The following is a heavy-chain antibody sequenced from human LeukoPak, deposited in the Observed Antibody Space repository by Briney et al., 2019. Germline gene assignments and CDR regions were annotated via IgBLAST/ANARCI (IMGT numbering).Heavy chain of an antibody. Sequence: GASVKVSCKASGYTFTSYYMHWVRQAPGQGLEWMGIINPSGGSTSYAQKFQGRVTMTRDMSTSTVYMELSRLISDDTAVYYCAREYNYGFEYWGQGTLVTVSS. J-gene: IGHJ4*02. D-gene: IGHD5-18*01. CDR3: AREYNYGFEY. CDR1: GYTFTSYY. V-gene: IGHV1-46*01. CDR2: INPSGGST.